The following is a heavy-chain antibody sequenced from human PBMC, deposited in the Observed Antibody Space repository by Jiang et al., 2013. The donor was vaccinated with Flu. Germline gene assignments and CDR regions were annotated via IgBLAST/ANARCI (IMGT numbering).Heavy chain of an antibody. CDR2: FDPEGGET. CDR1: GDTLTELS. J-gene: IGHJ4*02. CDR3: AREAVDGTLDY. D-gene: IGHD6-19*01. Sequence: GAEVKKPGASVKVSCKVSGDTLTELSMHWVRQAPGKGLEWMGGFDPEGGETIYAQKFQGRVTMTADESTSTAYMELSSLRSEDTAVYYCAREAVDGTLDYWGQGTLVTVSS. V-gene: IGHV1-24*01.